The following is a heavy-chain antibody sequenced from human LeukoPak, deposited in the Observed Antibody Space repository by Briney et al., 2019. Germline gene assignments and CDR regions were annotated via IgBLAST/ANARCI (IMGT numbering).Heavy chain of an antibody. Sequence: SETLSLTCAVYGGSFSGYYWSWIRQPPGKGLEWIGEINHSGSTSYNPSLKSRVTISVDTSKNQFSLKLSSVTAADTAVYYCARAQYYDYVWGSYRFRQGWFDPWGQGTLVTVSS. V-gene: IGHV4-34*01. CDR3: ARAQYYDYVWGSYRFRQGWFDP. J-gene: IGHJ5*02. D-gene: IGHD3-16*02. CDR1: GGSFSGYY. CDR2: INHSGST.